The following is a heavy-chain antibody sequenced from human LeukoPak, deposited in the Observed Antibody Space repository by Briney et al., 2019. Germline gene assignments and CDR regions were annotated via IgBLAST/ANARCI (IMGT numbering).Heavy chain of an antibody. CDR2: IYYSGST. D-gene: IGHD2-2*01. J-gene: IGHJ5*02. V-gene: IGHV4-59*01. CDR3: ARAPGVVVGFDP. CDR1: GGSISSYY. Sequence: SETLSLTCTVSGGSISSYYRSWIRQPPGKGLEWIGYIYYSGSTNYNPSLKSRVTISVDTSKNQFSLKLSSVTAADTAVYYCARAPGVVVGFDPWGQGTLVTVSS.